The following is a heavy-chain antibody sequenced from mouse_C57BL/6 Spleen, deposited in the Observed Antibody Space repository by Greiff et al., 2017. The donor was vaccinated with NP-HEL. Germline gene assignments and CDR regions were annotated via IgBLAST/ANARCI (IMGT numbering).Heavy chain of an antibody. CDR2: INPNNGGT. CDR3: AREDGSSYAMDY. V-gene: IGHV1-18*01. D-gene: IGHD1-1*01. J-gene: IGHJ4*01. Sequence: VQLKESGPELVKPGASVKIPCKASGYTFTDYNMDWVKQSHGKSLEWIGDINPNNGGTIYNQKFKGKATLTVDKSSSTAYMELRSLTSEDTAVYYCAREDGSSYAMDYWGQGTSVTVSS. CDR1: GYTFTDYN.